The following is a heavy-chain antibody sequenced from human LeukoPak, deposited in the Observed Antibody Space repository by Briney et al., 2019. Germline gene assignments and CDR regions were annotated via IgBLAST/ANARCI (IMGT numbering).Heavy chain of an antibody. D-gene: IGHD3-10*01. V-gene: IGHV3-49*04. J-gene: IGHJ3*02. Sequence: GGSLRLSCTASGFTFGDYAMSWVRQAPGKGLEWVGFIRSKAYGGTTEYAASVKARFTISRKDSKSIAYLQTNSLETEDTAVYYCTREGILWFGESDAFDIWGQGTMVTVSS. CDR3: TREGILWFGESDAFDI. CDR2: IRSKAYGGTT. CDR1: GFTFGDYA.